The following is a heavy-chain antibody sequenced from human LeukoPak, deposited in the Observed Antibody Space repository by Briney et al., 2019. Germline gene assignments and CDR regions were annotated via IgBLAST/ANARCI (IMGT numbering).Heavy chain of an antibody. D-gene: IGHD6-19*01. CDR1: GGSISSYY. J-gene: IGHJ4*02. CDR2: IYYSGST. V-gene: IGHV4-59*01. Sequence: PSETLSLTCTVSGGSISSYYWSWIRQPPGKGLEWIGYIYYSGSTNYNPSLKSRVTISVDTSKNQFSLKLSSVTAADTAVYYCARATSGGWLSPNFDYWGQGTLVTVSS. CDR3: ARATSGGWLSPNFDY.